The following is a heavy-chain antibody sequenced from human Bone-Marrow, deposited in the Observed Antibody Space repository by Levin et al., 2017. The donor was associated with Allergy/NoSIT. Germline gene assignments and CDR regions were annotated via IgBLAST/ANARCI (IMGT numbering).Heavy chain of an antibody. D-gene: IGHD1-26*01. CDR3: AKEVEELKPRYYAMDV. Sequence: LGESLKISCAASGFTFNNFGMHWVRQAPGKGLEWVAVISYDGSKTYYADSVKGRFTISRDNSKNTLYLQMNSLRTEDTAVYHCAKEVEELKPRYYAMDVWGQGTTVTVSS. J-gene: IGHJ6*02. V-gene: IGHV3-30*18. CDR2: ISYDGSKT. CDR1: GFTFNNFG.